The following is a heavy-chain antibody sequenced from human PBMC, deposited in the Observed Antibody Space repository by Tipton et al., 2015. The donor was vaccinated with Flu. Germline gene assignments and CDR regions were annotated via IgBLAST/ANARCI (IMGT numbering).Heavy chain of an antibody. V-gene: IGHV1-2*02. Sequence: QVQLVQSGTEVKRPGASVKVSCKASGYTFSDSYIHWVRQAPGQGLEWMGWIDTYSGPSSSARKFEGRVTMTRDTSIGTAYMELSRLTSDDPAIYYCAKFGRLIGSCSGANCREWFDPWGQGTLVIVSS. CDR2: IDTYSGPS. D-gene: IGHD2-15*01. J-gene: IGHJ5*02. CDR3: AKFGRLIGSCSGANCREWFDP. CDR1: GYTFSDSY.